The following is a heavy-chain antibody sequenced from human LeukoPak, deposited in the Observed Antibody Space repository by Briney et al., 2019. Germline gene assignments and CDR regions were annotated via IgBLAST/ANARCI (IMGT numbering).Heavy chain of an antibody. CDR1: GGTFSSYA. J-gene: IGHJ5*02. CDR2: IIPIFGTA. V-gene: IGHV1-69*06. Sequence: EASVKVSCKASGGTFSSYAISWVRQAPGQGLEWMGGIIPIFGTANYAQKFQGRVTITADKSTSTAYMELSSLRSEDTAVYYCARDPVVAVADIPFWFDPWGQGTLVTVSS. D-gene: IGHD6-19*01. CDR3: ARDPVVAVADIPFWFDP.